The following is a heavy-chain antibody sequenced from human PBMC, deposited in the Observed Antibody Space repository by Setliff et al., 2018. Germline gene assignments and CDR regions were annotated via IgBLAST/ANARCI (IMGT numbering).Heavy chain of an antibody. CDR1: EFTFSTYS. CDR3: ARSPANGGHDAFDI. D-gene: IGHD6-25*01. Sequence: GESLKISCVASEFTFSTYSMHWVRQAPGKGLEWVSSISPRSIYIYYADSVRGRFTISRDNAQNSLYLQMNTLGAEDTAVYYCARSPANGGHDAFDIWGQGTMVTVSS. J-gene: IGHJ3*02. CDR2: ISPRSIYI. V-gene: IGHV3-21*01.